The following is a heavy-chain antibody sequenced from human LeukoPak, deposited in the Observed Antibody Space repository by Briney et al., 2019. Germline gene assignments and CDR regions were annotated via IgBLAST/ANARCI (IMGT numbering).Heavy chain of an antibody. CDR1: GFTFSSYG. Sequence: GGSLRLSCAASGFTFSSYGMHWVRQAPGKGLEWVAVISYDGSNKYYADSVKGRFTISRDNSKNTLYLQMNSLRAEDTAVYYCARAGAGGYYYDSSGYYFDAFDIWGQGTMVTVSS. CDR2: ISYDGSNK. J-gene: IGHJ3*02. V-gene: IGHV3-30*03. CDR3: ARAGAGGYYYDSSGYYFDAFDI. D-gene: IGHD3-22*01.